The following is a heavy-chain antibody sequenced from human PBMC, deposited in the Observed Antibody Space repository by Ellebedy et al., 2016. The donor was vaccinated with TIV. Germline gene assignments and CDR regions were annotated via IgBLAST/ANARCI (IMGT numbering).Heavy chain of an antibody. CDR1: GFTFSTYG. V-gene: IGHV3-33*01. J-gene: IGHJ4*02. CDR2: VWYDGSDK. Sequence: PGGSLRLSCAASGFTFSTYGLHWVRQAPGKGLEWVAVVWYDGSDKYYADSVKGRFTISRDNSKTTLFLQMNSLRAEDTAVYYCARESCNNITCYFDYWGLGTLVTVSS. D-gene: IGHD2/OR15-2a*01. CDR3: ARESCNNITCYFDY.